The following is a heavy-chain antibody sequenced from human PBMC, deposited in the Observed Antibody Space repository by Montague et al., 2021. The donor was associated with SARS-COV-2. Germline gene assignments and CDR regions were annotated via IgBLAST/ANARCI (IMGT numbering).Heavy chain of an antibody. V-gene: IGHV4-59*01. CDR3: ARGSYGPVAFDI. CDR1: GGSISSYY. CDR2: IFHSVTS. D-gene: IGHD5-18*01. Sequence: SETLSLTCTVSGGSISSYYCGWIRLPPGKGLEWIGYIFHSVTSNYNPSLKSRVPIPLDTPKNQFSLKLNSVTAADTAVYYCARGSYGPVAFDIWGQGTMVTVSS. J-gene: IGHJ3*02.